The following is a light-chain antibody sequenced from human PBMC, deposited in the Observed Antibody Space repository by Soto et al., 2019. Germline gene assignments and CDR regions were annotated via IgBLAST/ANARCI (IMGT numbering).Light chain of an antibody. CDR3: QQYGTSPYT. CDR2: GSS. Sequence: EIVLTQSPGTLSLSPGERATLSCTASQSVSNNFLAWYQQKPGQAPRLLIFGSSSRATGIPDRFSASGSGTDFTLTITRLEPEDFAVYYCQQYGTSPYTVGQGTKLDI. J-gene: IGKJ2*01. CDR1: QSVSNNF. V-gene: IGKV3-20*01.